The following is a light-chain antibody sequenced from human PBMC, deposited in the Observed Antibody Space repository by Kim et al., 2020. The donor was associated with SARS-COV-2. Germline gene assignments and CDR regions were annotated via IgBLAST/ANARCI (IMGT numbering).Light chain of an antibody. Sequence: SSELTQDPAVSVALGQTVRITCQGASLRSYYASWYQQKPGQAPVLVIYGKNNRPSGIPDRFSGSSSGNTASLTITGAQAEDEADYYCNSRDSSGNQVFGGGTQLTVL. CDR2: GKN. V-gene: IGLV3-19*01. J-gene: IGLJ3*02. CDR3: NSRDSSGNQV. CDR1: SLRSYY.